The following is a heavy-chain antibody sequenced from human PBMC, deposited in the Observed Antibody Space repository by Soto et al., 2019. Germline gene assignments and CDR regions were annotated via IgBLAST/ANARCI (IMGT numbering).Heavy chain of an antibody. D-gene: IGHD5-12*01. CDR2: ISYSGAT. J-gene: IGHJ4*02. CDR3: ARQSTITGNYYFDY. Sequence: TLSLTCPVSGDSLSRRGFYWNWIRHLPGKGLEWIGYISYSGATYYSPSLKSRLTISMDTSKNHFSLNLTSVTAADTAIYYCARQSTITGNYYFDYWGPGTLVTVSS. V-gene: IGHV4-31*03. CDR1: GDSLSRRGFY.